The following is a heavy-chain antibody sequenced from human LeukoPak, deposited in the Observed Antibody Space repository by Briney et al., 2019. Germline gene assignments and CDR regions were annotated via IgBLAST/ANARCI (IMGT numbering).Heavy chain of an antibody. Sequence: PGRSLRLSCAASGXTFSSYGMHWVRQAPGKGLEWVAVISYDGSNKYYADSVKGRFTISRDNSKNTLYLQMNSLRAEDTAVYYCAKDAARSFDYWGQGTLVTVSS. CDR2: ISYDGSNK. CDR3: AKDAARSFDY. D-gene: IGHD6-6*01. V-gene: IGHV3-30*18. CDR1: GXTFSSYG. J-gene: IGHJ4*02.